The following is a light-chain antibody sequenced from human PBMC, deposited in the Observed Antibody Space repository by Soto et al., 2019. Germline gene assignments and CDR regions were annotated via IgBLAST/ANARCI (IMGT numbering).Light chain of an antibody. CDR1: QSVSSY. CDR2: DAV. J-gene: IGKJ4*01. CDR3: QQRINWPLT. V-gene: IGKV3-11*01. Sequence: ETVLTQSPATLSLSPGERATLSCRASQSVSSYLAWYQQKPGQAPRLLIYDAVNRATGIPARFSGSGSGTDFTLTIGGLEPEDSGVYYCQQRINWPLTFGGGTKVDIK.